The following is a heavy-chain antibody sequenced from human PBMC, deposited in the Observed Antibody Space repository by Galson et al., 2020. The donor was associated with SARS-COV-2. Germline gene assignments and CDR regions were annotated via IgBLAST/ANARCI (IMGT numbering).Heavy chain of an antibody. V-gene: IGHV3-30*18. CDR1: GFTYSNYN. CDR3: AKGVGRRYYYYGMDV. D-gene: IGHD2-2*01. Sequence: TGGSLRLSCAASGFTYSNYNMHWVRQAPGEGLERMAVISFDGRDKYYVYYGHSVKGRFTITRDASKNSVFLQMNSLRAEDTAVYYWAKGVGRRYYYYGMDVWGQGTTVTVSS. CDR2: ISFDGRDK. J-gene: IGHJ6*02.